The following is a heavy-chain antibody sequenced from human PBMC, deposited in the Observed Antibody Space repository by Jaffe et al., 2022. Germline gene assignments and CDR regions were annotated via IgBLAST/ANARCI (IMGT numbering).Heavy chain of an antibody. CDR2: ISSSGSTI. V-gene: IGHV3-48*03. J-gene: IGHJ4*02. D-gene: IGHD3-22*01. CDR1: GFTFSSYE. CDR3: ARDSPYYDSSGYYSDYFDY. Sequence: EVQLVESGGGLVQPGGSLRLSCAASGFTFSSYEMNWVRQAPGKGLEWVSYISSSGSTIYYADSVKGRFTISRDNAKNSLYLQMNSLRAEDTAVYYCARDSPYYDSSGYYSDYFDYWGQGTLVTVSS.